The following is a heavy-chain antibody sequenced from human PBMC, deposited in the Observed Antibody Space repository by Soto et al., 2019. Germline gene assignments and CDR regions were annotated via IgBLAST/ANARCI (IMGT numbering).Heavy chain of an antibody. CDR2: VSIGGST. Sequence: GGSQRLFCGASGFTFSSYAMGWVRQGPGKGLEWVAVVSIGGSTHYADSVRGRFTISRDNSKNTLSLQMNSLTAEDTAVYFCAKRRGAVGNFVYWGQGALLTVSS. CDR3: AKRRGAVGNFVY. V-gene: IGHV3-23*01. J-gene: IGHJ4*02. D-gene: IGHD2-15*01. CDR1: GFTFSSYA.